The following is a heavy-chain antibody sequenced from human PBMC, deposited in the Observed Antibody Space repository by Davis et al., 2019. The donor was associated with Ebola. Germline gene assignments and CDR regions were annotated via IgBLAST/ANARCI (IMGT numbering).Heavy chain of an antibody. J-gene: IGHJ6*04. CDR1: GFTFSDYY. V-gene: IGHV3-11*03. D-gene: IGHD3-3*01. CDR3: AKSGLSFGVVKYHYGMDV. Sequence: GSLRLSCAASGFTFSDYYLSWIRPPPGKGLEGVSFISSNSSYTNYADSVKGRFTISRDNSKKTLYLQMNSLRAEDTAVYYCAKSGLSFGVVKYHYGMDVWGKGTTVTVSS. CDR2: ISSNSSYT.